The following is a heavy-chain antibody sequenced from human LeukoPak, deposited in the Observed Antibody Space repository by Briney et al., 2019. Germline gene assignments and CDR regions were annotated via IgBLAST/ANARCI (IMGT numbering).Heavy chain of an antibody. J-gene: IGHJ4*02. CDR1: RFTFSSYW. CDR3: ARDTVAAFHYFDY. D-gene: IGHD6-19*01. CDR2: ISYSSSTI. Sequence: GGSLRLSCAASRFTFSSYWMSWVRQAPGKGLEWVSYISYSSSTISYADSVKGRFTISRDNAKNSLYLQMNSLRAEDTAVYYCARDTVAAFHYFDYWGQGTLVTVSS. V-gene: IGHV3-48*01.